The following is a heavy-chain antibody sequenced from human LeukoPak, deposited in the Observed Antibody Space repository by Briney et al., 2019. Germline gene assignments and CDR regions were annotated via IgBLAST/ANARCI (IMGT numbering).Heavy chain of an antibody. CDR2: ISYDGSNK. Sequence: GGSLRLSCAASGFTFSSYAMHWVRQAPGKGLEWVAVISYDGSNKYYADSVKGRFTISRDNSKNTLYLQMNSLRAEDTAVYYCARDGEAMVYFDHWGQGTLVTVSS. V-gene: IGHV3-30*04. CDR1: GFTFSSYA. CDR3: ARDGEAMVYFDH. J-gene: IGHJ4*02. D-gene: IGHD5-18*01.